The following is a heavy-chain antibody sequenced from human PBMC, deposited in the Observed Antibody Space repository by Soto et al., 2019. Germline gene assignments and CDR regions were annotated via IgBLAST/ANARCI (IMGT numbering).Heavy chain of an antibody. CDR2: IIPIFGTA. V-gene: IGHV1-69*01. D-gene: IGHD3-22*01. CDR3: ARVGSNSYDSSGYYEFDY. Sequence: QVQLVQSGAEVKKPGSSVKVSCKASGGTFSSYAISWVRQAPGQGLEWMGGIIPIFGTANYAQKFQGRVTITADDSTSTAFRELSSLRAEDTAVYCCARVGSNSYDSSGYYEFDYWGQGTLVTVSS. J-gene: IGHJ4*02. CDR1: GGTFSSYA.